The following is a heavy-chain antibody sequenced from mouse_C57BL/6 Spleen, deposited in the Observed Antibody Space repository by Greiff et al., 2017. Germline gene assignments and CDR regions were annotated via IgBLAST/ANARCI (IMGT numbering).Heavy chain of an antibody. D-gene: IGHD1-1*01. CDR2: IYPGDGDT. V-gene: IGHV1-80*01. J-gene: IGHJ1*03. CDR3: ARGAYGSSYRGYFDV. Sequence: QVQLQQSGAELVKPGASVKISCKASGYAFSSYWMNWVKQRPGKGLEWIGQIYPGDGDTNYNGKFKGKATLTADKSSSTAYMQRSSLTSEDSAVYFCARGAYGSSYRGYFDVWGTGTTVTVSS. CDR1: GYAFSSYW.